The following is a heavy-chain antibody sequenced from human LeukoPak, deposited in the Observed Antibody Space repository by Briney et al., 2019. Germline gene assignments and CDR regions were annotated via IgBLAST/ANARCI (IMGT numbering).Heavy chain of an antibody. CDR2: IKQDGSEK. D-gene: IGHD5-18*01. CDR1: GGSFSGYF. Sequence: ETLCLTCAVYGGSFSGYFWTWVRQAPGKGLEWVANIKQDGSEKYYVDSVKGRSTISRDNAKNSLYLQMNSLRAEDTAVYYCARDSPERGYSYGPLDNYFDYWGQGTLVTVSS. V-gene: IGHV3-7*01. J-gene: IGHJ4*02. CDR3: ARDSPERGYSYGPLDNYFDY.